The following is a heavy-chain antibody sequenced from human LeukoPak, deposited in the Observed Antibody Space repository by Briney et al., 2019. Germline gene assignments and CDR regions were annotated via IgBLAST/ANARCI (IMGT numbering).Heavy chain of an antibody. CDR2: IVVGSGNT. CDR1: GFTFTSSA. V-gene: IGHV1-58*01. Sequence: EASVKVSCKASGFTFTSSAVQWVRQARGQRLEWIGWIVVGSGNTNYAQKFQERVTITRDMSTSTAYMELSSLRSEDTAVYYCAAGGLMIVVGDAFDIWGQGTMVTVSS. J-gene: IGHJ3*02. CDR3: AAGGLMIVVGDAFDI. D-gene: IGHD3-22*01.